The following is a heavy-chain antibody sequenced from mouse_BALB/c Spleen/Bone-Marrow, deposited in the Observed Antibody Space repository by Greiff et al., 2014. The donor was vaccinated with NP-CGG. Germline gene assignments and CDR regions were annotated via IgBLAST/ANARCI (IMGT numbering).Heavy chain of an antibody. J-gene: IGHJ2*01. CDR2: IYPGNVNT. D-gene: IGHD4-1*01. CDR1: GYTFTSYY. V-gene: IGHV1S56*01. Sequence: VQLVESGPELVKPGASVRISCKAAGYTFTSYYIHWVKQRPGQGLEWIGWIYPGNVNTKYNEKFKGKATLTADKSSSTAYIQLSSLTSEDSAVYFCAREANWNFDYWGQDTTLTVSS. CDR3: AREANWNFDY.